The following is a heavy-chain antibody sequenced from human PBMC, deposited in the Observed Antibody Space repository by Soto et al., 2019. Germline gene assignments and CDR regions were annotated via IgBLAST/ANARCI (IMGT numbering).Heavy chain of an antibody. J-gene: IGHJ6*02. V-gene: IGHV3-23*01. CDR1: GFTFRNYA. D-gene: IGHD3-22*01. CDR2: TTGSGDHT. Sequence: EVQLLESGGGLVQPGGSLRLSCAASGFTFRNYAMSWVRQAPGKGLEWVSGTTGSGDHTYYADSVKGRFTISKDNSKNTLDLQMNTLRAEDTAVYYCAKERGIVVPVGLDVWGQGTTVTVSS. CDR3: AKERGIVVPVGLDV.